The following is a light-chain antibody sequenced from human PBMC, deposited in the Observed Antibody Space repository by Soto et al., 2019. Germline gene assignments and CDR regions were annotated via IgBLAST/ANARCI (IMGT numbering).Light chain of an antibody. V-gene: IGLV2-14*01. CDR2: DVS. CDR3: QAWDSITYVV. J-gene: IGLJ2*01. CDR1: SSDVGGYNF. Sequence: QSALTQPASVSGSPGQSITISCTGTSSDVGGYNFVSWYQQHPGKAPKLMIYDVSNRPSGVSNRFSGSKSGNTASLTISGLQAEDEADYYCQAWDSITYVVFGGGTKLTVL.